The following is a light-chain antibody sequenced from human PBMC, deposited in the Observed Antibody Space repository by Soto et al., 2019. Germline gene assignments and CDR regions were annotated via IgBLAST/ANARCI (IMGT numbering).Light chain of an antibody. CDR1: QSISNW. J-gene: IGKJ5*01. CDR3: QQYYTYP. V-gene: IGKV1-5*01. Sequence: DIQMTQSPSTLAASVEDRVTITCRASQSISNWLAWYQQKPGKAPKLLICDASSLESGVPSRFSGSGSGTEFTLTISSLQPDDFATYYCQQYYTYPFGQGTRLEIK. CDR2: DAS.